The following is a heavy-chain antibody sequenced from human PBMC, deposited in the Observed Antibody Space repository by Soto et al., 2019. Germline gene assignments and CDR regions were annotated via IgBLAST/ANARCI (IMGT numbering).Heavy chain of an antibody. CDR3: ARADSSSWYIDY. Sequence: QVQLVESGGGVVQPGRSLRLSCAASGFTFSSYGMHWVRPAPGKGLEWVAVIWYDGSNKYYADSVKGRFTISRDNSKNTLYLQMNSLRAEDTAVYYCARADSSSWYIDYWGQGTLVTVSS. V-gene: IGHV3-33*01. J-gene: IGHJ4*02. CDR1: GFTFSSYG. D-gene: IGHD6-13*01. CDR2: IWYDGSNK.